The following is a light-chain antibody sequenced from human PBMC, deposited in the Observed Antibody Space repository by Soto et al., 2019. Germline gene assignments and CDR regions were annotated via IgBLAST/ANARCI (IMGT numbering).Light chain of an antibody. CDR2: AAF. Sequence: DIQMTQSPSSLSASVGDRVTITCRASQTISGYLNWYQQKPGKAPELLIYAAFNRATGIPARFSGSGSGTDFTLTISSLEPEDSAVYYCQQRNVWPPVTFGQGTRLEI. CDR3: QQRNVWPPVT. V-gene: IGKV1-39*01. J-gene: IGKJ5*01. CDR1: QTISGY.